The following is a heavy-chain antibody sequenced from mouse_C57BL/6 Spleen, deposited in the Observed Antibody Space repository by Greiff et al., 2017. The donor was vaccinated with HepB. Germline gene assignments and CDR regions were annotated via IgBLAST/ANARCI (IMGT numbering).Heavy chain of an antibody. CDR1: GYTFTSYW. CDR2: IDPSDSYT. CDR3: ARGEKTAQAAYYFDY. J-gene: IGHJ2*01. V-gene: IGHV1-69*01. Sequence: VQLQQPGAELVMPGASVKLSCKASGYTFTSYWMHWVKQRPGQGLEWIGEIDPSDSYTNYNQKFKGKSTLTVDKSSSTAYLQLSSLTSEDSAVYYCARGEKTAQAAYYFDYWGQGTTLTVSS. D-gene: IGHD3-2*02.